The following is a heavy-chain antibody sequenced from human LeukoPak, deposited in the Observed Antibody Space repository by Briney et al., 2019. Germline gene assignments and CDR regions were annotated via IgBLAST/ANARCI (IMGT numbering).Heavy chain of an antibody. CDR2: INPNSGGT. D-gene: IGHD3-22*01. J-gene: IGHJ4*02. CDR1: GYTFTGYY. V-gene: IGHV1-2*06. CDR3: ARAHSSGYYGFYFDY. Sequence: GASVKVSCKASGYTFTGYYMHWVRQAPGQGLECMGRINPNSGGTNYAQKFRGRVTMTRDTSISTAYMELSRLRSDDTAVYYCARAHSSGYYGFYFDYWGQGTLVTVSS.